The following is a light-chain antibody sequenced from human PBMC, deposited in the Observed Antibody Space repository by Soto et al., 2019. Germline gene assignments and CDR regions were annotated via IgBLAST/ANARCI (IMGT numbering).Light chain of an antibody. CDR2: DAS. V-gene: IGKV3-11*01. Sequence: IVMTQSPATLSVSPGERATLSCRASRGISSNLAWYQQKPGQAPRLLIYDASNRATGIPVRFSGSGSGTDFTLTISSLEPEDFAVYYCQQRSTWPPFSFGPGTKVDIK. CDR1: RGISSN. J-gene: IGKJ3*01. CDR3: QQRSTWPPFS.